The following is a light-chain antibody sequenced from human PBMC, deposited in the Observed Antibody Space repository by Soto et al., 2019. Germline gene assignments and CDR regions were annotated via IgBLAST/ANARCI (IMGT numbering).Light chain of an antibody. CDR1: RGIGST. J-gene: IGKJ4*01. CDR3: QHYVTWPLA. V-gene: IGKV3-15*01. Sequence: EVVMTQSPATLSVSPGERATLSCRASRGIGSTLAWYQQKPGQTPRLLIYDTSTWATGVPARFIGSASGTEFTLTITSLQSEDFAIYYCQHYVTWPLAFGGGTRVENK. CDR2: DTS.